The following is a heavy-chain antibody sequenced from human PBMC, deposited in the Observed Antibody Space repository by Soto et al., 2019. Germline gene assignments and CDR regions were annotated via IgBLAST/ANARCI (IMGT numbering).Heavy chain of an antibody. V-gene: IGHV4-30-4*01. D-gene: IGHD6-6*01. CDR2: ISYSWST. CDR3: ARRSTSSFWYFGL. Sequence: QVQLRESGPGLVKPSQTLSLTCTVSGGSINSGANYWSWIRQPPGRGLEWIGYISYSWSTYYNPSLKSRVTISVDTSKNQFSLNLSSVTAADTAVYFCARRSTSSFWYFGLWGRGTLVTVSS. J-gene: IGHJ2*01. CDR1: GGSINSGANY.